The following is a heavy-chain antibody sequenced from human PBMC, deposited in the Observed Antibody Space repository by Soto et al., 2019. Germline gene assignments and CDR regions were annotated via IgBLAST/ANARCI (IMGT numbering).Heavy chain of an antibody. Sequence: EVQLLEPGGGLTQPGGSLRLSCAASGFIFSDYAMYWVRQAPGKGLEWVSVISGSDGTTYYADSVRGRFTMSRDNSRNTIYLQMMSLRAEDTAVYYCAKVIGGSESYWGGSHYYYALDVWGQGTTVTVSS. V-gene: IGHV3-23*01. J-gene: IGHJ6*02. CDR3: AKVIGGSESYWGGSHYYYALDV. CDR1: GFIFSDYA. D-gene: IGHD3-10*01. CDR2: ISGSDGTT.